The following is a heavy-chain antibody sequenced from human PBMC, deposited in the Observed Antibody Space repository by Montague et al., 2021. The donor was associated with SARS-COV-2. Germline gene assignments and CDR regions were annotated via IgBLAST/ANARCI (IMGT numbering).Heavy chain of an antibody. J-gene: IGHJ4*02. CDR1: GLNFTHYA. D-gene: IGHD3-9*01. Sequence: SLRLSCAASGLNFTHYAMYWVRQAPGKGLDWVATISYDGTKTYYTDSVKGRFTISRDNSKDTLHLQLSSLRLDDTAIYYCARGGRYFDWLLLPYWGQGALVTVSS. CDR3: ARGGRYFDWLLLPY. CDR2: ISYDGTKT. V-gene: IGHV3-30*04.